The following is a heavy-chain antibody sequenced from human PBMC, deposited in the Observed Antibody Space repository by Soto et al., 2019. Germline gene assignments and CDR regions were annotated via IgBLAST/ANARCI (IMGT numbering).Heavy chain of an antibody. CDR2: MNPNSGNT. V-gene: IGHV1-8*01. CDR1: GYTFTSYD. J-gene: IGHJ5*02. Sequence: QVQLVQSGAEVKKPGASVKVSCKASGYTFTSYDINWVRQATGQGLEWMGWMNPNSGNTGYAQKFQGRVTMTRNTSISTAYMELSSLRSEDTAVYYCATSFHPYGDYWFDPWGQGTLVTVSS. CDR3: ATSFHPYGDYWFDP. D-gene: IGHD4-17*01.